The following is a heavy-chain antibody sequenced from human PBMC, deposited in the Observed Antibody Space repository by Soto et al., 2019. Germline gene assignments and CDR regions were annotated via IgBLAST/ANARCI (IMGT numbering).Heavy chain of an antibody. V-gene: IGHV3-30*18. J-gene: IGHJ4*02. CDR2: ISYDGSNK. Sequence: QVQLVESGGGVVQPGRSLRLSCAASGFTFSSYGMHWVRQAPGKGLEWVAVISYDGSNKYYADSVKGRFTISRDNSKNTLYLQVNSLRAEDTAVYYCANYPAGYSSSWYSQWGQGTLVTVSS. D-gene: IGHD6-13*01. CDR1: GFTFSSYG. CDR3: ANYPAGYSSSWYSQ.